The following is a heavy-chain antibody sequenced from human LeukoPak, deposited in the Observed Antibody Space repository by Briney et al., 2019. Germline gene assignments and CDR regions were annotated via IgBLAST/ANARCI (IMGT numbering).Heavy chain of an antibody. Sequence: GGSLRLSCAASGFTFSSYDMNWVRQAPGKGLEWVSYISSSGSTIYYADSAKGRFTISRDNAKNSLYLQMNSLTAENTAVYSCGELGITMIGGVWGKGTTGTSSS. CDR3: GELGITMIGGV. CDR1: GFTFSSYD. V-gene: IGHV3-48*03. CDR2: ISSSGSTI. D-gene: IGHD3-10*02. J-gene: IGHJ6*01.